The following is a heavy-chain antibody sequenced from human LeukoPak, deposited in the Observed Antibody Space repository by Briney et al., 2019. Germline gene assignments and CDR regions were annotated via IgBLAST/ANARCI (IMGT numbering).Heavy chain of an antibody. V-gene: IGHV4-59*01. CDR3: ARGQYSSRTQYFQH. D-gene: IGHD6-13*01. CDR2: IYYSGST. J-gene: IGHJ1*01. Sequence: KPSETLSLTCTVSGGSISSYYWSWIRQPPGKGLEWIGYIYYSGSTNYNPSLKSRVTISVDTSKNQFSLKLSSVTAADTAVYCCARGQYSSRTQYFQHWGQGTLVTVSS. CDR1: GGSISSYY.